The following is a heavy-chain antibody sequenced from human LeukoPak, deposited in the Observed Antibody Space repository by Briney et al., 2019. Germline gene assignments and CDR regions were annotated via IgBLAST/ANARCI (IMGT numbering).Heavy chain of an antibody. D-gene: IGHD4-17*01. CDR3: ARAIDDYGDYSQDYYYGMDV. CDR1: GFTFSSYE. J-gene: IGHJ6*02. CDR2: ISSSGSTI. Sequence: GGSLRLSCAASGFTFSSYEMNWVRQAPGKGLKWVSYISSSGSTIYYADSVKGRFTISRDNAKNSLYLQMNSMRAEDTAVYYCARAIDDYGDYSQDYYYGMDVWGQGTTVTVSS. V-gene: IGHV3-48*03.